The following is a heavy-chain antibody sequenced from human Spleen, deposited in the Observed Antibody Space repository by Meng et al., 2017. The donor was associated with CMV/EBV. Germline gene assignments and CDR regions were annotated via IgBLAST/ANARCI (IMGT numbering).Heavy chain of an antibody. V-gene: IGHV4-4*02. D-gene: IGHD2-8*01. CDR3: ARQRANYPFDY. Sequence: LTCAVSGGSISSSNLWTWVRQVTGKGLEWIGEIYHSGSTNYNPSLKSRVTISVDKFKNQFSLKLGSVTAADTAVYYCARQRANYPFDYWGQGTLVTVSS. CDR2: IYHSGST. J-gene: IGHJ4*02. CDR1: GGSISSSNL.